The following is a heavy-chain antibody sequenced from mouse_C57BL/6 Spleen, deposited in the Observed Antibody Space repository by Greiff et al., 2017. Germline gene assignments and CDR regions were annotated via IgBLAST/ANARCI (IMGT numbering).Heavy chain of an antibody. V-gene: IGHV1-82*01. CDR3: ARRGASSDYEY. D-gene: IGHD3-2*02. CDR1: GYAFSSSW. CDR2: IYPGDGDT. Sequence: VQLQQSGPELVKPGASVKISCKASGYAFSSSWMNWVKQRPGQGLEWIGRIYPGDGDTNYNGKFKGKATLTADKSSSTAYMQLSSLTSEDSAVYFCARRGASSDYEYWGQGTTLTVSS. J-gene: IGHJ2*01.